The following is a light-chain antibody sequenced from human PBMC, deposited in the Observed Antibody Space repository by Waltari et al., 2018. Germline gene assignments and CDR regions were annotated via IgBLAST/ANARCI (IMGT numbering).Light chain of an antibody. V-gene: IGLV3-1*01. Sequence: SSEVTQPPSVSVSPRQRATITCSGEKLGRKYVSWYQQKSGQSPVLVIYRDDKRPPGIPERFSGSNSGNTATLTISGTQPMDEADYYCQAWDSSAFVFGAGTKVTVL. CDR3: QAWDSSAFV. J-gene: IGLJ1*01. CDR1: KLGRKY. CDR2: RDD.